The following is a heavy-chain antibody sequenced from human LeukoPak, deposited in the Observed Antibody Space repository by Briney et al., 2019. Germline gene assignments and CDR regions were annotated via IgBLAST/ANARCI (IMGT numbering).Heavy chain of an antibody. V-gene: IGHV4-38-2*01. Sequence: SETLSLTCAVSGYSISSGYYWGWIRQPPGKGLEWIGSIYYSGSTYYNPSLKSRVTISVDTSKNQFSLKLSSVTAADTAVYYCARHGGGSFHFDYWGQGTLVTVSS. D-gene: IGHD1-26*01. J-gene: IGHJ4*02. CDR2: IYYSGST. CDR3: ARHGGGSFHFDY. CDR1: GYSISSGYY.